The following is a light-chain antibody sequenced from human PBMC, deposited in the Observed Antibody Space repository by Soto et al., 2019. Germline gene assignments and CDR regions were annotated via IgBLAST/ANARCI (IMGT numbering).Light chain of an antibody. CDR1: QSVSSY. J-gene: IGKJ4*01. CDR3: QQRSNWPPLT. Sequence: EIVLTQSPATLSLSPGERATLSCRASQSVSSYLAWYHQKPGQAPRLLIYDTSNRATGIPARFSGSGSGTDFTLTISSLEPEDFAVYYCQQRSNWPPLTFGGGTRWIS. V-gene: IGKV3-11*01. CDR2: DTS.